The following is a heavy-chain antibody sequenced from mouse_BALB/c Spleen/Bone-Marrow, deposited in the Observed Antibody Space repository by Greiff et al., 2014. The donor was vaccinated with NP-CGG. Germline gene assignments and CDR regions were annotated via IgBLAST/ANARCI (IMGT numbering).Heavy chain of an antibody. Sequence: LVESGPELVKPGASVKMSCKASGYTFTSYVMHWVRQKPGQGLEWIGYINPYNDGTKYNEKFKGKATLTSDKSSSTAYMELSSLTSEDSAVYYCAKGGNYRYDFDYWGQGTTLTVSS. V-gene: IGHV1-14*01. J-gene: IGHJ2*01. CDR3: AKGGNYRYDFDY. CDR1: GYTFTSYV. CDR2: INPYNDGT. D-gene: IGHD2-14*01.